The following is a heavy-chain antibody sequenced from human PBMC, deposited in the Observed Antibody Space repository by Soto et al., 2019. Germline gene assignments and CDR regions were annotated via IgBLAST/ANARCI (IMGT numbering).Heavy chain of an antibody. D-gene: IGHD3-3*01. Sequence: GGSLRLSCAASGFTFSSYAMSWVRQAPGKGLEWVSVVSYDGRNKYYTDSVKGRFTISRDNPKNMLYLQMNSLRAEDTAVYFCAREIERLLGFWGQGTLVTVSS. CDR3: AREIERLLGF. CDR1: GFTFSSYA. V-gene: IGHV3-30*19. CDR2: VSYDGRNK. J-gene: IGHJ4*02.